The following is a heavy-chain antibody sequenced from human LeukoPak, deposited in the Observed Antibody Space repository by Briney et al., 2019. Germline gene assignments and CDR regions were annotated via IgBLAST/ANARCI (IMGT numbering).Heavy chain of an antibody. CDR3: ARGFNVVVTATAHDAFDI. Sequence: SVKVSCKASRGTFSSYAISWVRQAPGQGLEWMGGIIPIFGTANYAQKFQGRVTITADKSTSTAYMELSSLRSEDTAVYYCARGFNVVVTATAHDAFDIWGQGTMVTVSS. CDR2: IIPIFGTA. J-gene: IGHJ3*02. V-gene: IGHV1-69*06. D-gene: IGHD2-21*02. CDR1: RGTFSSYA.